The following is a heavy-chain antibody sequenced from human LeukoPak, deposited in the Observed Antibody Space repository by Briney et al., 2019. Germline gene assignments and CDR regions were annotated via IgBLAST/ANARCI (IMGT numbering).Heavy chain of an antibody. D-gene: IGHD3-22*01. V-gene: IGHV3-33*01. CDR1: GFTFSSYG. J-gene: IGHJ4*02. CDR2: IWYDGSNK. Sequence: GGSLRLSCAASGFTFSSYGMHWVRQAPGKGLEWVAVIWYDGSNKYYADSVKGRFTISRDNSKNTLYLQMNSLRAEDTAVYYCARSYYYDSSHTVDYWGQGTLVTVSS. CDR3: ARSYYYDSSHTVDY.